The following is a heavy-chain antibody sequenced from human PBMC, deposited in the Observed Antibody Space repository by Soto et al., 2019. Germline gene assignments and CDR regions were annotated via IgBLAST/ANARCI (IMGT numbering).Heavy chain of an antibody. Sequence: SVKVSCKASGGTFSSYAISWVRQAPGQGLEWMGGIIPIFGTANNAQKLQGRVTITADKSTSTAYMELSSLRSEDTAVYYCARDMLWDYYDSSGYNLEDYWGQETLVTVSS. J-gene: IGHJ4*02. V-gene: IGHV1-69*06. CDR1: GGTFSSYA. D-gene: IGHD3-22*01. CDR2: IIPIFGTA. CDR3: ARDMLWDYYDSSGYNLEDY.